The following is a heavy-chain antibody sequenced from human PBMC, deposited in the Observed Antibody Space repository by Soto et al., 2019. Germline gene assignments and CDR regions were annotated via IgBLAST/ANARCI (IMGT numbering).Heavy chain of an antibody. CDR2: ISYDGSNK. V-gene: IGHV3-30-3*01. CDR1: GFTFSSYA. CDR3: ARAGTTGAY. Sequence: QVQLVESGGGVVQPGRSLRLYCAASGFTFSSYAMHWVRQAPGKGLEWVAVISYDGSNKYYADSVKGRFTISRDNSKNTLYLQMNSLRAEDTAVYYCARAGTTGAYWGQGTLVTVSS. D-gene: IGHD4-17*01. J-gene: IGHJ4*02.